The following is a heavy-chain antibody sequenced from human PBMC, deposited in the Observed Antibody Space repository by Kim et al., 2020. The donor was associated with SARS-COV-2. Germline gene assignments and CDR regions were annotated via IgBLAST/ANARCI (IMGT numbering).Heavy chain of an antibody. CDR2: IYSGGST. J-gene: IGHJ3*02. Sequence: GGSLRLSCAASGFTVRSNYMSWVRQAPGKGLEWVSVIYSGGSTYYADSVKGRFTISRDNSKNTLYLQMNSLRAEDTAVYYCARDFLVYYDSSGGHAFDIWGQGTMVTVSS. CDR1: GFTVRSNY. D-gene: IGHD3-22*01. V-gene: IGHV3-53*01. CDR3: ARDFLVYYDSSGGHAFDI.